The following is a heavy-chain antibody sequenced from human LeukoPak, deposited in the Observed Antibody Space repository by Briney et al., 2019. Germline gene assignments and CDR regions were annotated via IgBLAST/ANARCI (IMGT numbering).Heavy chain of an antibody. V-gene: IGHV4-61*02. J-gene: IGHJ4*02. CDR1: GNSISSGDNY. Sequence: PSETLSLTCTVSGNSISSGDNYWSWIRQPAGKGLEWIGRIYTSGSTNYNPSLKSRVTISVDTSKNQFSLKLSSVTAADTAVYYCARDRGPAAAIFDYWGQGTLVTVSS. D-gene: IGHD2-2*01. CDR2: IYTSGST. CDR3: ARDRGPAAAIFDY.